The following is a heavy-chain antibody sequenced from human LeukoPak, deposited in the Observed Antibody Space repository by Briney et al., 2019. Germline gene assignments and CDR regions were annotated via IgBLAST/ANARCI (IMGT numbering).Heavy chain of an antibody. CDR3: ARWGQWFGDDAFDI. CDR1: GGSISSYY. CDR2: IYYSGST. J-gene: IGHJ3*02. D-gene: IGHD3-10*01. Sequence: PSETLCLTCTVSGGSISSYYWSWIRQPPGKGLEWIGYIYYSGSTNYNPSLKSRVTISVDTSKNQFSLKLSSVTAADTAVYYCARWGQWFGDDAFDIWGQGTMVTVSS. V-gene: IGHV4-59*01.